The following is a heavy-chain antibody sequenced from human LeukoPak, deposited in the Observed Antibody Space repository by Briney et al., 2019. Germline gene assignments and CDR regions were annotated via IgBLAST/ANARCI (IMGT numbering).Heavy chain of an antibody. CDR3: ARVRGIVVVPDP. V-gene: IGHV4-59*06. Sequence: SETLSLTCTVSGGSISSYYWSWIRQPPGKGLEWIGYIYYSGSTYYNPSLKSRVTISVDTSKNQYSLKLSSVTAADTAVYYCARVRGIVVVPDPWGQGTLVTVSS. D-gene: IGHD2-2*01. J-gene: IGHJ5*02. CDR1: GGSISSYY. CDR2: IYYSGST.